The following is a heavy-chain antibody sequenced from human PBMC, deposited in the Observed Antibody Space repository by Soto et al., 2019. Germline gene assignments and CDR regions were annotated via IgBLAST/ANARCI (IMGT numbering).Heavy chain of an antibody. CDR3: EKDLRPGLIVPTKSGFDP. Sequence: PGGSLRLSCEASGFPFNTYAMTWFRQVPGMGLEWVSTTSNNGNTDFAESVRGRFTVSRDNSKNILYLQMTNLRVEDAAIYFCEKDLRPGLIVPTKSGFDPWGQGTLVTVSS. CDR1: GFPFNTYA. V-gene: IGHV3-23*01. D-gene: IGHD2-21*01. CDR2: TSNNGNT. J-gene: IGHJ5*02.